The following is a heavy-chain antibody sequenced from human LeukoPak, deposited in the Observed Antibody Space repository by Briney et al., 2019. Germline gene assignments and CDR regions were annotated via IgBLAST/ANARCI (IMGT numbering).Heavy chain of an antibody. CDR1: GFTFSSYA. CDR2: ISYDGSNK. D-gene: IGHD4-17*01. CDR3: AKDWDYGDYFGAFDI. J-gene: IGHJ3*02. V-gene: IGHV3-30*04. Sequence: GGSLRLSCAASGFTFSSYAMHWVRQAPGKGLEWVAVISYDGSNKYYADSVKGRFTISRDNSKNTLYLQMSSLRAEDTAVYYCAKDWDYGDYFGAFDIWGQGTMVTVSS.